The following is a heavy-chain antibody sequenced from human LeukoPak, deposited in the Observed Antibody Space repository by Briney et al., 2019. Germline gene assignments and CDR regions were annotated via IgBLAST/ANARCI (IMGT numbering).Heavy chain of an antibody. J-gene: IGHJ4*02. Sequence: PGGSLRLSCAASGLTFDDYAMHWVRQAPGKGLEWVSGISWNSGSIGYADSVKGRFTISRDNAKNSLYLQMNSLRAEDTALYYCAKRDYWGQGTLVTVSS. CDR3: AKRDY. CDR2: ISWNSGSI. CDR1: GLTFDDYA. V-gene: IGHV3-9*01.